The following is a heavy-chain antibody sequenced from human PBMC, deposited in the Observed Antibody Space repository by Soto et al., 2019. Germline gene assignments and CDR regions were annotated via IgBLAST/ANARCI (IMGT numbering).Heavy chain of an antibody. V-gene: IGHV3-23*01. J-gene: IGHJ4*02. Sequence: GWSLRLSCAASGFTFSSYAMGWVRQGPGKGLEWVAVVSIGGSTHYADSVRGRFTISRDNSKNTLSLQMNSLTAEDTAVYFCAKRRGAGGHFDCWGQGALVTVS. D-gene: IGHD2-15*01. CDR3: AKRRGAGGHFDC. CDR1: GFTFSSYA. CDR2: VSIGGST.